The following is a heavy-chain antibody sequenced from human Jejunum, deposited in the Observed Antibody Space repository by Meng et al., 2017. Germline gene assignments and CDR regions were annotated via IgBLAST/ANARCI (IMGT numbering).Heavy chain of an antibody. CDR3: VRRRGGASSFFDL. CDR2: IHHTGNI. D-gene: IGHD2-21*01. J-gene: IGHJ5*02. CDR1: GASISDNNW. V-gene: IGHV4-4*02. Sequence: VQLQDAAPGLVKPSGTLPLTCAFFGASISDNNWWSWVRQAPGKGLEWIGEIHHTGNINYNPSLKSRVTISLDRSNNQLSLNLQSVTAADTGTYYCVRRRGGASSFFDLWGPGTLVTVSS.